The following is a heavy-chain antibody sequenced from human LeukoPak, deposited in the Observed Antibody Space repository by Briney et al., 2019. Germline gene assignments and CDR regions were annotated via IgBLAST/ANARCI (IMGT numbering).Heavy chain of an antibody. CDR2: IYYSGST. Sequence: SQTLSLTCTVSGGSISSGGYYWSWIRRHPGKGLEWIGYIYYSGSTYYNPSLKSRVTISVDTSKNQFSLKLSSVTAADTAVYYCARYSSPVRYFDYWGQGTLVTVSS. D-gene: IGHD6-13*01. CDR1: GGSISSGGYY. V-gene: IGHV4-31*03. J-gene: IGHJ4*02. CDR3: ARYSSPVRYFDY.